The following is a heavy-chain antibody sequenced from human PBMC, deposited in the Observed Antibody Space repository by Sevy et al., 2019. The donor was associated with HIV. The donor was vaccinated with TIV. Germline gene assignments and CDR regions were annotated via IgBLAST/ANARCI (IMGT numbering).Heavy chain of an antibody. CDR2: ISAYNGNT. Sequence: ASVKVSCKASGYTFTSYGISWVRQAPGQGLEWMGWISAYNGNTNYAQKLQGRATMTTDTSTSTAYMELRSLRSDDTAVYYCAGATYYYGSGSYNSSDYWGQGTLVTVSS. D-gene: IGHD3-10*01. V-gene: IGHV1-18*04. CDR1: GYTFTSYG. J-gene: IGHJ4*02. CDR3: AGATYYYGSGSYNSSDY.